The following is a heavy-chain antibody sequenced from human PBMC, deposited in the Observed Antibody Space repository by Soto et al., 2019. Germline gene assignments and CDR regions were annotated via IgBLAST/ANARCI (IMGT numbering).Heavy chain of an antibody. J-gene: IGHJ4*02. Sequence: PGESLKISCKGSGYSFTSYWIGWVRQMPGKGLEWMGIIYPGDSDTRYSPSFQGQVTISADKSISTAYLQWSSLKASDTAMYYCARHLGGSYYGGPFDYWGQGTLVTVSS. CDR1: GYSFTSYW. CDR2: IYPGDSDT. V-gene: IGHV5-51*01. D-gene: IGHD1-26*01. CDR3: ARHLGGSYYGGPFDY.